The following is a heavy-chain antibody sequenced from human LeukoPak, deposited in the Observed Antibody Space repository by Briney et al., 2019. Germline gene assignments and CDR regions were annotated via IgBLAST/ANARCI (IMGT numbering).Heavy chain of an antibody. Sequence: PSETLSLTCTVAVCSISSGGDYWSWIRQHPGKGQEWIGYIYYSGSTYYNPSLKSRVTISVDTSKNQFSLKLSSVTAADTAVYYCARVYCSSTSCFGAFDIWGQGTMVTVSS. CDR1: VCSISSGGDY. CDR3: ARVYCSSTSCFGAFDI. V-gene: IGHV4-31*03. D-gene: IGHD2-2*01. CDR2: IYYSGST. J-gene: IGHJ3*02.